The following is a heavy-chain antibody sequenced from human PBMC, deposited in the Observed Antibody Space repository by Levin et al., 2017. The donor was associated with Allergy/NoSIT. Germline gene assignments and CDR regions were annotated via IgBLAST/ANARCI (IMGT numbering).Heavy chain of an antibody. D-gene: IGHD6-6*01. CDR3: ARAYGSSSSWTGGPIPKYYYYYGMDV. CDR1: GGSFSGYY. Sequence: PSETLSLTCAVYGGSFSGYYWSWIRQPPGKGLEWIGEINHSGSTNYNPSLKSRVTISVDTSKNQFSLKLSSVTAADTAVYYCARAYGSSSSWTGGPIPKYYYYYGMDVWGQGTTVTVSS. J-gene: IGHJ6*02. CDR2: INHSGST. V-gene: IGHV4-34*01.